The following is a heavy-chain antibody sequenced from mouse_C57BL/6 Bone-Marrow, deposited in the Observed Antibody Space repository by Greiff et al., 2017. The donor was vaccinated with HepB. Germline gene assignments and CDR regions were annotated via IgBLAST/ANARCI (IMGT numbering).Heavy chain of an antibody. J-gene: IGHJ4*01. Sequence: EVKVVESGPGLAKPSQTLSLTCSVTGYSITSDYWNWIRKFPGNKLEYMGYISYSGSTYYNPSLKSRISITRDTSKNQYYLQLNSVTTEDTATYYCARSPLWLRRDYYAMDYWGQGTSVTVSS. D-gene: IGHD2-2*01. V-gene: IGHV3-8*01. CDR2: ISYSGST. CDR1: GYSITSDY. CDR3: ARSPLWLRRDYYAMDY.